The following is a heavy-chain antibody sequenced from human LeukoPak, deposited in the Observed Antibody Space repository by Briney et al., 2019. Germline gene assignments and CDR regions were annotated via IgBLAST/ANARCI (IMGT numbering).Heavy chain of an antibody. CDR3: ARQDPSSSGWYP. CDR1: GFTFSSYA. Sequence: PGRSLRLSCAASGFTFSSYAMHWVRQAPGKGLEWVAVISYDGSNKYYADSVKGRFTISRDNSKNTLWLQMNSLRADDTAVYYCARQDPSSSGWYPWGQGTLVTVSS. D-gene: IGHD6-13*01. CDR2: ISYDGSNK. V-gene: IGHV3-30-3*01. J-gene: IGHJ5*02.